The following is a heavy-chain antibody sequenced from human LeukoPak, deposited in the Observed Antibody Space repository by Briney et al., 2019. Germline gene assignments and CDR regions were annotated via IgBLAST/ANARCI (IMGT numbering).Heavy chain of an antibody. D-gene: IGHD2-21*02. V-gene: IGHV4-39*01. J-gene: IGHJ3*02. CDR1: GGSISSSSYY. Sequence: SETLSLTCTVSGGSISSSSYYWGWIRLPPGKGLEWIGSIYYSGSTYYNPSLKSRVTISADTSKNQFSLKLSSVTAADTAVYYCARRIVVVTATKNAFDIWGQGTMVTVSS. CDR3: ARRIVVVTATKNAFDI. CDR2: IYYSGST.